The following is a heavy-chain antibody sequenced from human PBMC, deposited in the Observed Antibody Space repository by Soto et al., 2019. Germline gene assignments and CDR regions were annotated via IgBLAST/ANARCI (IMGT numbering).Heavy chain of an antibody. CDR3: ARGLYTNSPRY. CDR2: INDGGSI. Sequence: QVQLQQWGAGLLKPSETLSLTCAVSSWSFSGYFWSWVRQPPGKGLEWIGEINDGGSINYNPSLKSRVSISVDISKNQFSLKLDSLTAADTAVYYCARGLYTNSPRYWGQGTLVTVSS. D-gene: IGHD2-2*02. J-gene: IGHJ4*02. V-gene: IGHV4-34*01. CDR1: SWSFSGYF.